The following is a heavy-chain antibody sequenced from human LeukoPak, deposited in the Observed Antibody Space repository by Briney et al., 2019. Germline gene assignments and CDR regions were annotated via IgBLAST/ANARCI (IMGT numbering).Heavy chain of an antibody. CDR2: IYYSGST. CDR1: GGSISSYY. D-gene: IGHD6-13*01. CDR3: ARALAAAGTVDY. J-gene: IGHJ4*02. Sequence: SETLSLTCTVSGGSISSYYWSWIRQPPGKGLEWIGYIYYSGSTNYNPSLKSRVTISVDTFKNQFSLKLSSVTAADTAVYYCARALAAAGTVDYWGQGTLVTVSS. V-gene: IGHV4-59*01.